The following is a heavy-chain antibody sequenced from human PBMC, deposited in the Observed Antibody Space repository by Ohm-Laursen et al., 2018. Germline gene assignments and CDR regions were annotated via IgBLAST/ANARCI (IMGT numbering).Heavy chain of an antibody. CDR3: ARMTKQVTYLRSWFYYYYGMDV. CDR2: IDWDDDK. D-gene: IGHD3-9*01. J-gene: IGHJ6*02. CDR1: GFSLSTSGMC. Sequence: TTQTLTLTCTFSGFSLSTSGMCVSWIRQPPGKALEWLARIDWDDDKYYSTSLKTRLTISKDTSKNQVVLTMTNMDPVDTATYYCARMTKQVTYLRSWFYYYYGMDVWGQGTTVTVSS. V-gene: IGHV2-70*11.